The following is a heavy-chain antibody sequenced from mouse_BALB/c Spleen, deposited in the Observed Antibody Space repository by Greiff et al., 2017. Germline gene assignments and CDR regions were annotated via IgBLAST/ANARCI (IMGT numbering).Heavy chain of an antibody. V-gene: IGHV5-9-4*01. J-gene: IGHJ1*01. CDR1: GFSFSSYA. Sequence: EVKVEESGGGLVKPGGSLKLSCAASGFSFSSYAMSWVRQSPEKRLEWVAEISSGGSYTYYPDTVTGRFTISRDNAKNTLYLEMSSLRSEDTAMYYCARATVVARDFDVWGAGTTVTVSS. CDR3: ARATVVARDFDV. CDR2: ISSGGSYT. D-gene: IGHD1-1*01.